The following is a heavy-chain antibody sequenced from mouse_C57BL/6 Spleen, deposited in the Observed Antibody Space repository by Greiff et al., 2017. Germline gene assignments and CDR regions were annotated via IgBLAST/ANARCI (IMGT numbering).Heavy chain of an antibody. J-gene: IGHJ3*01. Sequence: VQLQQSVAELVRPGASVKLSCTASGFNIKNTYMHWVKQRPEQGLEWIGRIDPANGNTKYAPKFQGKATITADSSSNTAYLQLSSLTSEDTAIYYCASGAYYDYDGGFAYWGQGTLVTVSA. CDR3: ASGAYYDYDGGFAY. CDR2: IDPANGNT. V-gene: IGHV14-3*01. D-gene: IGHD2-4*01. CDR1: GFNIKNTY.